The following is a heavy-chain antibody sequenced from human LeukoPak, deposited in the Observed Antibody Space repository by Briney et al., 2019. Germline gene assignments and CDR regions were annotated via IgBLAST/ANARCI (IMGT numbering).Heavy chain of an antibody. Sequence: SETLSLTCAVYGGSFSGYYWSWIRQPPGTGLEWIGEINHSGSTNYNPSLKSRVTISVDTSKNQFSLKLSSATAADTAVYYCARGSVGDSYYYGMDVWGQGTTVTVSS. D-gene: IGHD3-10*01. V-gene: IGHV4-34*01. CDR3: ARGSVGDSYYYGMDV. CDR1: GGSFSGYY. J-gene: IGHJ6*02. CDR2: INHSGST.